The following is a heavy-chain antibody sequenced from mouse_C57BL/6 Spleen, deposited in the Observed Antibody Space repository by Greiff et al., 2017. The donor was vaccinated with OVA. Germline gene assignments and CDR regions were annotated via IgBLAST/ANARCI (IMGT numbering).Heavy chain of an antibody. CDR3: AKRDYYMDY. D-gene: IGHD1-1*01. V-gene: IGHV1-50*01. CDR1: GYTFTSYW. CDR2: IDPSDSYT. J-gene: IGHJ4*01. Sequence: QVQLRQPGAELVKPGASVKLSCKASGYTFTSYWMQWVKQRPGQGLEWIGEIDPSDSYTNYNQKFKGKATLTVDTSSSTAYMHLSSLTSEDSAVYYCAKRDYYMDYWGQGTSVTVSS.